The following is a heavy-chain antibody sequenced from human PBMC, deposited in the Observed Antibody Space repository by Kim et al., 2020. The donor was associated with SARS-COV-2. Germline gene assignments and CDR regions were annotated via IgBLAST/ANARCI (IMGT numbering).Heavy chain of an antibody. CDR3: ARAGYSSSTLDAFDI. D-gene: IGHD6-13*01. Sequence: DSVKGRFTSSRDNAKNSLYLQMNSLRAEDTAVYYCARAGYSSSTLDAFDIWGQGTMVTVSS. J-gene: IGHJ3*02. V-gene: IGHV3-7*01.